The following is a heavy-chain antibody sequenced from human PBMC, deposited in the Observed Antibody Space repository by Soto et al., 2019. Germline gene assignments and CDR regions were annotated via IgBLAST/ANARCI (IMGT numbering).Heavy chain of an antibody. CDR2: IYYSGST. Sequence: SETLSLTCTVSGGSISSGDYYWSWIRQPPGKGQEWIGYIYYSGSTYYNPSLKSRVTISVDTSKNQFSLKLSSVTAADTAVYYCARDLGIFGVVIDDYYYYGMDVWGQGTTVTVSS. CDR1: GGSISSGDYY. D-gene: IGHD3-3*02. J-gene: IGHJ6*02. CDR3: ARDLGIFGVVIDDYYYYGMDV. V-gene: IGHV4-30-4*01.